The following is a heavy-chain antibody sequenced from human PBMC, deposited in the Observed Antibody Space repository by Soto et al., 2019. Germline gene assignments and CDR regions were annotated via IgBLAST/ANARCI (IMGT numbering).Heavy chain of an antibody. CDR2: IYYSGIT. J-gene: IGHJ3*02. CDR1: GGFISSSSYY. D-gene: IGHD6-6*01. V-gene: IGHV4-39*07. Sequence: PSETLSLTCTVSGGFISSSSYYWGWIRQPPGKGLEWIGSIYYSGITYYNPSLKSRVTISRDTSKNQFSLKLDSVTAADTAVYYCAREVGEVDYSSSSDAFDIWGQGTMVTVSS. CDR3: AREVGEVDYSSSSDAFDI.